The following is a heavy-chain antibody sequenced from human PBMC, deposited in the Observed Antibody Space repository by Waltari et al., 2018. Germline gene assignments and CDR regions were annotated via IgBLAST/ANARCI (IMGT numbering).Heavy chain of an antibody. D-gene: IGHD1-1*01. CDR1: GYTLPAYS. Sequence: EVQLVQSGAEVKKPGATVKFSCKPSGYTLPAYSMHWVQQAPGKGLEWMGRVDPEDGETIYAEKFQGRVTITADTSTDTAYMELSSLRSEDTAVYYCARTEPLDYWGQGTLVTVSS. CDR2: VDPEDGET. V-gene: IGHV1-69-2*01. CDR3: ARTEPLDY. J-gene: IGHJ4*02.